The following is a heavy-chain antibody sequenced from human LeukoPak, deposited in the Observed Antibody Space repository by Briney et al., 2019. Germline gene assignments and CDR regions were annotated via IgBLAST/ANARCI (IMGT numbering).Heavy chain of an antibody. V-gene: IGHV4-59*08. CDR3: ARNRDGYNSPDY. CDR2: IYYSGST. CDR1: GFNFRSYW. J-gene: IGHJ4*02. D-gene: IGHD5-24*01. Sequence: GSLRLSCATSGFNFRSYWMSWVRQPPGKGLEWIGYIYYSGSTNYNPSLKSRVTISVDTSKNQFSLRLSSVTAADTAVYYCARNRDGYNSPDYWGQGTLVTVSS.